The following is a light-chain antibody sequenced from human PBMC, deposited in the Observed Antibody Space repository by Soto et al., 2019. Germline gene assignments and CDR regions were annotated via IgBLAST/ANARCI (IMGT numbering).Light chain of an antibody. CDR2: DAS. Sequence: EIVMTQSPATLSVSPGERATLSCRASQSVSTNLAWYQQKPGQAPRLFIYDASNRATGIPARFSGSGSGTDFTLTISSLEPEDFAVYYCQQRSNWLTFGGGTKVDIK. V-gene: IGKV3-11*01. CDR3: QQRSNWLT. CDR1: QSVSTN. J-gene: IGKJ4*01.